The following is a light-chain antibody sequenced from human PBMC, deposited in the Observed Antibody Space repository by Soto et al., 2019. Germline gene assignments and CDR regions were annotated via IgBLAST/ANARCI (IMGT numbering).Light chain of an antibody. J-gene: IGKJ5*01. CDR3: QHRGT. V-gene: IGKV3-11*01. CDR2: DAS. Sequence: TVLTQSPVTLSLSPGERATLSCRASQSVSNYLGWYQQKPGQAPRLLIYDASNRATGIQARFSGSGSGTDFTLTISSLETEDFAVYYCQHRGTFGQGTRLEMK. CDR1: QSVSNY.